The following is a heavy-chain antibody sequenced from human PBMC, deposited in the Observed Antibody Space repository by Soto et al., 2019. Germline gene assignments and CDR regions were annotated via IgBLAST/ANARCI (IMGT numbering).Heavy chain of an antibody. CDR3: AKAPRPWIVVVIPRFDP. J-gene: IGHJ5*02. CDR1: GFTFSSYG. Sequence: PGGSLRLSCAASGFTFSSYGMHWVRQAPGKGLELVAVISYDGSNKYYADSVKGRFTISRDNSKNTLYLQMNSLRAEDTAVYYCAKAPRPWIVVVIPRFDPWGQGTLVTVSS. V-gene: IGHV3-30*18. CDR2: ISYDGSNK. D-gene: IGHD3-22*01.